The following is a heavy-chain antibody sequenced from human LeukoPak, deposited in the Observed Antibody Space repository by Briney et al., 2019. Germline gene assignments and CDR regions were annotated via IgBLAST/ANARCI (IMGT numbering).Heavy chain of an antibody. J-gene: IGHJ3*02. CDR1: GYSFTSYW. D-gene: IGHD3-10*01. Sequence: GESLKISCKGSGYSFTSYWIGWVRQMPGKGLEWMGIIYPGDSDTRYSPSFQGQVTISADKSISTAYLQWSSLKASDTAMYYCASSRTRATMVRGVIKDAFDIWGQGTMVTVSS. CDR3: ASSRTRATMVRGVIKDAFDI. V-gene: IGHV5-51*01. CDR2: IYPGDSDT.